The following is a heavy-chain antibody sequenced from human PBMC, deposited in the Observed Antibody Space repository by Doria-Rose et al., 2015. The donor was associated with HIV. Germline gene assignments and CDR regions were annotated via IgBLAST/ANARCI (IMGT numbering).Heavy chain of an antibody. CDR3: ARFRPSRGIYYSLDV. CDR2: IYSSGST. CDR1: GGSISSYY. Sequence: LTCTVSGGSISSYYWNWIRQPPGKGLEWIGYIYSSGSTHYNSSPKSRVTISIDTSKNQFSLKLSSVTAADTAVYYCARFRPSRGIYYSLDVWGKGTTVTVSS. J-gene: IGHJ6*03. V-gene: IGHV4-4*09. D-gene: IGHD3-10*01.